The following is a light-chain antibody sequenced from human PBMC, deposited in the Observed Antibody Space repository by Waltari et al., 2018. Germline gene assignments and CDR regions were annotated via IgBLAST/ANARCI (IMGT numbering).Light chain of an antibody. CDR2: EDD. CDR3: QSYHAGNPWV. V-gene: IGLV6-57*03. J-gene: IGLJ3*02. Sequence: NFMLTQPHSVSESPGRTVTISCTRSSGSIASNYVQWYQQRPGSAPTNVIDEDDQRPSGVPDRFSGSIDSSSNSASLTISGLKTEDEADYYCQSYHAGNPWVFGGGTRLTVV. CDR1: SGSIASNY.